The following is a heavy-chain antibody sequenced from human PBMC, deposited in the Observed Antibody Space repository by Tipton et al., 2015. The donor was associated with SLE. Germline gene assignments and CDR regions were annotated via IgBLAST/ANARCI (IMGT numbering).Heavy chain of an antibody. J-gene: IGHJ4*02. D-gene: IGHD3-22*01. CDR1: GSISSGSYY. CDR3: ARLGNAMITDD. V-gene: IGHV4-61*09. CDR2: VYTGGST. Sequence: TLSLTCTGGSISSGSYYWSWIRQPAGKGLEWIGHVYTGGSTNYNPSLKSRVTISIETSRNQFSLELRSVTAADTAAYYCARLGNAMITDDWGQGTLVTVSS.